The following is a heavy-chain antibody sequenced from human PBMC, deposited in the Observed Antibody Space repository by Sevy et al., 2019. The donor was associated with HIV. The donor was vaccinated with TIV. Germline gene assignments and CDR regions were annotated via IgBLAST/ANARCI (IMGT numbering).Heavy chain of an antibody. V-gene: IGHV4-59*01. CDR3: ARGGPNQHQLDYFDY. Sequence: SETLSLTCTVSGVSISPYYWAWIRQPPGKGLECIGFSGSSNYNPSLKSRVTTSVDTSMNQFSLKLRSVTAADTAIYYCARGGPNQHQLDYFDYWGQGTLVTVSS. CDR1: GVSISPYY. CDR2: SGSS. J-gene: IGHJ4*02. D-gene: IGHD2-2*01.